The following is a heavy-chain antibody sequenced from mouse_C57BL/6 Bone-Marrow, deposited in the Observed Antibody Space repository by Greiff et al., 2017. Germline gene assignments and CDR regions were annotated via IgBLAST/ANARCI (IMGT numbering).Heavy chain of an antibody. CDR3: ARDYYGSSCDY. CDR2: IDPSDSYT. J-gene: IGHJ2*01. V-gene: IGHV1-59*01. D-gene: IGHD1-1*01. Sequence: QVQLQQPGAELVRPGTSVKLSCKASGYTFTSYWMQWVKQRPGQGLEWIGVIDPSDSYTNYNQKFKGKATLTVDTSSSTAYMQLSSLTSEDSAVYYCARDYYGSSCDYGGQGTTLTVSS. CDR1: GYTFTSYW.